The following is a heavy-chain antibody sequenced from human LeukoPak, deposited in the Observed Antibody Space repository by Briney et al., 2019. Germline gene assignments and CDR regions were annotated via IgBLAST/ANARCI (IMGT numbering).Heavy chain of an antibody. D-gene: IGHD2-2*01. V-gene: IGHV3-7*01. CDR3: TGDASRGFDY. CDR2: IKDDGRQK. CDR1: GFTFSRYW. J-gene: IGHJ4*02. Sequence: GGSLRLSCAASGFTFSRYWMTWVRQAPGKGLEWVANIKDDGRQKYYVDSVKGRFTISRDNAKESVYLQMDSLRAEDTAVYYCTGDASRGFDYWGQGTLVTVSS.